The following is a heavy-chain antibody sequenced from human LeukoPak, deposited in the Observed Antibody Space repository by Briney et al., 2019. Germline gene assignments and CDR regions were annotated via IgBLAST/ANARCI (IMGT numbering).Heavy chain of an antibody. CDR2: IYYSGST. J-gene: IGHJ5*02. D-gene: IGHD3-10*01. V-gene: IGHV4-59*01. CDR1: GGSISSYY. CDR3: ARDQRSTTMVRGVIYKGNWFDP. Sequence: SETLSLTCTVSGGSISSYYWSWIRQPPGKGREWIGYIYYSGSTNYNPSLKSRATISVDTSKNQFSLKLSSVTAADTAVYYCARDQRSTTMVRGVIYKGNWFDPWGQGTLVTVSS.